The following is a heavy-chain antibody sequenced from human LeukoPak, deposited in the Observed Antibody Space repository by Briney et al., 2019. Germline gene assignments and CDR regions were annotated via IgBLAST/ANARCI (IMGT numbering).Heavy chain of an antibody. V-gene: IGHV4-31*03. CDR3: ARDYHGAGSSNWFDP. CDR1: GGSISSGGYY. J-gene: IGHJ5*02. Sequence: SQTLPLTCTVSGGSISSGGYYWSWIRQHPGKGLEWIGYIYYSGSTYYNPSLKSRVTISVDTSKNQFSLKLSSVTAADTAVYYCARDYHGAGSSNWFDPWGQGTLVTVSS. CDR2: IYYSGST. D-gene: IGHD4-17*01.